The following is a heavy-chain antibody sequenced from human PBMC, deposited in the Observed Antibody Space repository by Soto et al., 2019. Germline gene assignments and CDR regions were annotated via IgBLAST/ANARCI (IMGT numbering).Heavy chain of an antibody. J-gene: IGHJ4*02. CDR2: ISAHTGNT. CDR1: GSTFTSYA. V-gene: IGHV1-18*01. D-gene: IGHD3-10*01. CDR3: TRDVNPGTFDY. Sequence: QVQLVQSGAEVKKPGASVKVSCKASGSTFTSYAISCVRQAPGQVLQWMGWISAHTGNTKYAQKLQDRANMTADTTKSTAYMDLRSLRSDDTAVDYGTRDVNPGTFDYWGQGTLVTVSS.